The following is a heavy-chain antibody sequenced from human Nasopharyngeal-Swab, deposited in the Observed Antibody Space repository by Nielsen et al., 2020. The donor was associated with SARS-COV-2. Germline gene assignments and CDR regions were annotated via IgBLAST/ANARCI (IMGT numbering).Heavy chain of an antibody. V-gene: IGHV3-33*01. CDR1: GFTFSNSG. Sequence: GESLKISCAASGFTFSNSGMHWVRQAPGKGLEWLAVIWYDGSNKYYADSVKGRFTISRDNSKNTVYLQMNSLKTDDTAVYYCAAAPSGDYGGYWGQGTLVTVSS. D-gene: IGHD4-23*01. J-gene: IGHJ4*02. CDR2: IWYDGSNK. CDR3: AAAPSGDYGGY.